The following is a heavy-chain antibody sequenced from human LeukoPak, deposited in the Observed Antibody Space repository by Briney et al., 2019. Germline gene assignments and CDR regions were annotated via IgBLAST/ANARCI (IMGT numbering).Heavy chain of an antibody. CDR1: GYTFTSYG. CDR3: ASAPHGSGWEKDAFDI. D-gene: IGHD6-19*01. V-gene: IGHV1-18*01. Sequence: ASVKVSCKASGYTFTSYGISWVRQAPGQGLAWMGWISAYNGNTNYAQKLQGRFTMTTDTSTSTADMEQRSLRSHDTAVYYCASAPHGSGWEKDAFDIWGQGTRVTVSS. J-gene: IGHJ3*02. CDR2: ISAYNGNT.